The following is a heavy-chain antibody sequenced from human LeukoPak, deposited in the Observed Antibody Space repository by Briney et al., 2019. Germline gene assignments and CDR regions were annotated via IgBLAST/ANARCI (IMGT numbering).Heavy chain of an antibody. CDR3: ATGERLGELSFE. V-gene: IGHV1-24*01. D-gene: IGHD3-16*02. Sequence: ASVKVSCKVSGYTLTELSMHWVRQAPGKGLEWMGGFDPEDGETIYAQKFQGRVTMTENTSTDTAYMELSSLRSEDTAVYYCATGERLGELSFEWGQGTLVTVSS. J-gene: IGHJ4*02. CDR1: GYTLTELS. CDR2: FDPEDGET.